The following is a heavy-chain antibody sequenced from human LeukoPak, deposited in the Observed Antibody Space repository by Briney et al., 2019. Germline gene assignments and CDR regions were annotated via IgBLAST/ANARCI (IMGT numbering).Heavy chain of an antibody. Sequence: ASVKVSCKASGYTFTGYYMHWVRLAPGQGLEWMGWINPNSGGTNYAQKFQGRVTMTRDTSISTAYMELSRLRSDDTAVYYCARVGGRYSSSSDYFDYWGQGTLVTVSS. CDR3: ARVGGRYSSSSDYFDY. V-gene: IGHV1-2*02. CDR1: GYTFTGYY. J-gene: IGHJ4*02. CDR2: INPNSGGT. D-gene: IGHD6-6*01.